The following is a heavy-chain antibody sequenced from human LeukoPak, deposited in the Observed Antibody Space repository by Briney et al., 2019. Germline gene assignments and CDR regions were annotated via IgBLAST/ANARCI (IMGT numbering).Heavy chain of an antibody. J-gene: IGHJ4*02. CDR1: GFTFSSYG. CDR2: ISGSGGST. CDR3: ATGNGYNWDYFDY. D-gene: IGHD5-24*01. Sequence: PGGSLRLSCAASGFTFSSYGMSWVRQAPGKGLEWVSAISGSGGSTYYADSVKGRFTISRDNSKNTLYLQMNRLRAEDTAVYYCATGNGYNWDYFDYWGQGTLVTVSS. V-gene: IGHV3-23*01.